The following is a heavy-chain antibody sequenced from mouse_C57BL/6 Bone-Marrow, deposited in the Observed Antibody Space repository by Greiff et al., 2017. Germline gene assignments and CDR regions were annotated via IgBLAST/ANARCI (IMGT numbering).Heavy chain of an antibody. J-gene: IGHJ3*01. CDR2: IDPETGGT. V-gene: IGHV1-15*01. D-gene: IGHD1-1*01. CDR1: GYTFTDYE. Sequence: QVQLQQSGAELVRPGASVTLSCKASGYTFTDYEMHWVKQTPVHGLEWIGAIDPETGGTAYNQKFKGKAILTADKSSSTAYMELRSLTSEVSAVYYCTRSGELRDWGQGTLVTVSA. CDR3: TRSGELRD.